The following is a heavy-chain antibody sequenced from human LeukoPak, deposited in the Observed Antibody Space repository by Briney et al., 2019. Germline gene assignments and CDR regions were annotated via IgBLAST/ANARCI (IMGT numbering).Heavy chain of an antibody. J-gene: IGHJ4*02. CDR2: IYHSGTT. D-gene: IGHD3-16*02. V-gene: IGHV4-30-4*01. CDR1: GASISSGGYY. CDR3: ARGGSSRIKANDY. Sequence: PSETLSLTCSVSGASISSGGYYWSWIRQPPGKGLEWIGYIYHSGTTYYNPSLKSRVTISVDTSKNQFSLKLISVTAADTAVYYCARGGSSRIKANDYWGQGTLVTVSS.